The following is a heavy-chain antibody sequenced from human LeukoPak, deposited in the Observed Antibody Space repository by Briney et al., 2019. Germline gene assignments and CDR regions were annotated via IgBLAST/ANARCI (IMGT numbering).Heavy chain of an antibody. V-gene: IGHV4-59*12. D-gene: IGHD3-22*01. CDR2: IYYSGST. J-gene: IGHJ3*02. Sequence: SETLSLTCTVSGGSISSYYWSWIRQPPGKGLEWIGYIYYSGSTNYNPSLKSRVTISVDTSKNQFSLKLSSVTAADTAVYYCYDQMAPDDAFDIWGQGTMVTVSS. CDR3: YDQMAPDDAFDI. CDR1: GGSISSYY.